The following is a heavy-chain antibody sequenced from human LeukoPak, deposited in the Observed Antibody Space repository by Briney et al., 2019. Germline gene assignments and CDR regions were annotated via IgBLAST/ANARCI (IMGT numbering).Heavy chain of an antibody. J-gene: IGHJ4*02. D-gene: IGHD5-18*01. V-gene: IGHV3-30*18. CDR2: ISYDGSNK. CDR3: AKDRRSSGYSYGSSGFDY. Sequence: PGGSLRLSCAASGFTFSSYGMPWVRQAPGKGLEWVAVISYDGSNKYYADSVKGRFTISRDNSKNTLYLQMNSLRAEDTAVYYCAKDRRSSGYSYGSSGFDYWGQGTLVTVSS. CDR1: GFTFSSYG.